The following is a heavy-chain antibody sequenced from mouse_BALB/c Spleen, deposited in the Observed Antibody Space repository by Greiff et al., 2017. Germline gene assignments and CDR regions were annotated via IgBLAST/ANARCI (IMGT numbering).Heavy chain of an antibody. CDR1: GFTFTDYY. J-gene: IGHJ2*01. V-gene: IGHV7-3*02. Sequence: EVMLVESGGGLVQPGGSLRLSCATSGFTFTDYYMSWVRQPPGKALEWLGFIRNKANGYTTEYSASVKGRFTISRDNSQSILYLQMNTLRAEDSATYYCARDGYYYFDYWGQGTTLTVSS. CDR3: ARDGYYYFDY. D-gene: IGHD2-3*01. CDR2: IRNKANGYTT.